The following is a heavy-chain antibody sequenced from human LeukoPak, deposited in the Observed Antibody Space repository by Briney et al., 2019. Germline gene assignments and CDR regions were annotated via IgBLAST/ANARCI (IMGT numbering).Heavy chain of an antibody. D-gene: IGHD1-26*01. CDR3: AKRGAEVGATVAPGDY. J-gene: IGHJ4*02. V-gene: IGHV3-23*01. Sequence: GGSLRLSCAASRFTFSSYAMSWVRQAPGKGLEWVSAISGSGGSTYYADSVKGRFTISRDSSKNTLYLQMNSLRPEDTAVYYCAKRGAEVGATVAPGDYWGQGTLVTVSS. CDR2: ISGSGGST. CDR1: RFTFSSYA.